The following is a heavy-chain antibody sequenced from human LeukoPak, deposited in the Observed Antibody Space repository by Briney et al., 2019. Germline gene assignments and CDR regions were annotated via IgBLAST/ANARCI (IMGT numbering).Heavy chain of an antibody. Sequence: PGTSLRLSCAASGFTLRTYPMHWVRQAPGKGLEWEAVISYDGSNMYYADSVKGRFTISRDNYKNTLYLQMNSLRAEDTAVYYCVRGLGSSGWYYFDYWAQGTLVTVSS. D-gene: IGHD6-19*01. CDR2: ISYDGSNM. J-gene: IGHJ4*02. CDR1: GFTLRTYP. V-gene: IGHV3-30*04. CDR3: VRGLGSSGWYYFDY.